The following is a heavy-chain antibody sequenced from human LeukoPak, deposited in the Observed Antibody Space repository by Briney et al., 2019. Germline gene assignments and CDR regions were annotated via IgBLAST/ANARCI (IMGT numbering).Heavy chain of an antibody. CDR2: INRSGRA. Sequence: SETLSLTCAVYGGSFSGDYRNWIRQPPGKGLEWIGDINRSGRAVYNTSLKSRVIISVDTSKNQFSLKVNSVTAADTAVYYCARSRQASGLFNSWGQGTLVVVSS. J-gene: IGHJ5*01. CDR1: GGSFSGDY. CDR3: ARSRQASGLFNS. D-gene: IGHD3-10*01. V-gene: IGHV4-34*01.